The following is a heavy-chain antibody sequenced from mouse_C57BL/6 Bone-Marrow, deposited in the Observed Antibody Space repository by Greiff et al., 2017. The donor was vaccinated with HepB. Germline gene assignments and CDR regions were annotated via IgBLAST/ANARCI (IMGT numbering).Heavy chain of an antibody. V-gene: IGHV1-81*01. CDR3: ARRRVLRLQAWFAY. D-gene: IGHD1-2*01. Sequence: QVQLKQSGAELARPGASVKLSCKASGFTFTSYGISWVKQRTGQGLEWIGEIYPRSGNTYYNEKFKGKATLTADKSSSTVYMELRSLTSEDSAVYFCARRRVLRLQAWFAYWGQGTLVTVSA. J-gene: IGHJ3*01. CDR1: GFTFTSYG. CDR2: IYPRSGNT.